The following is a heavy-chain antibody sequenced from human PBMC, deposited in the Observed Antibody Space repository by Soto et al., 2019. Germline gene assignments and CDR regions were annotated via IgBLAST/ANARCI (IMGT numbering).Heavy chain of an antibody. J-gene: IGHJ5*02. D-gene: IGHD1-26*01. CDR2: ISSSSSYI. CDR3: ARDVVGARHNWFDP. V-gene: IGHV3-21*01. Sequence: VGSLRLSCAASGFTFSSYSMNWVRQAPGKGLEWVSSISSSSSYIYYADSVKGRFTISRDNAKNSLYLQMNSLRAEDTAVYYCARDVVGARHNWFDPWGQGTLVTVSS. CDR1: GFTFSSYS.